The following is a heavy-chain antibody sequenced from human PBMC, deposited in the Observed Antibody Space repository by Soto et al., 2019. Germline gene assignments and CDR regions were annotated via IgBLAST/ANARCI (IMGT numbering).Heavy chain of an antibody. CDR3: AKVGYISSSFGMDV. CDR2: ISGSGGST. V-gene: IGHV3-23*01. Sequence: GGSLRLSCAASGFTFSSYAMSWVRQPPGKGLEWVSAISGSGGSTYYADSVKGRFTISRDNSKNTLYLQMNSLRAEDTAVYYCAKVGYISSSFGMDVWGQGTTVTVSS. D-gene: IGHD6-13*01. CDR1: GFTFSSYA. J-gene: IGHJ6*02.